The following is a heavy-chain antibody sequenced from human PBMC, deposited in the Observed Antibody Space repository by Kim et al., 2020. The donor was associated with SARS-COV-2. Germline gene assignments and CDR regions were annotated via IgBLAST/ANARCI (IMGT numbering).Heavy chain of an antibody. CDR3: AKDRGAQGALWFDP. D-gene: IGHD4-17*01. CDR2: ISYDGSNK. J-gene: IGHJ5*02. CDR1: GFTFSSYG. V-gene: IGHV3-30*18. Sequence: GGSLRLSCAASGFTFSSYGMHWVRQAPGKGLEWVAVISYDGSNKYYADSVKGRFTISRDNSKNTLYLQMNSLRAEDTAVYYCAKDRGAQGALWFDPWGQGTLVTVSS.